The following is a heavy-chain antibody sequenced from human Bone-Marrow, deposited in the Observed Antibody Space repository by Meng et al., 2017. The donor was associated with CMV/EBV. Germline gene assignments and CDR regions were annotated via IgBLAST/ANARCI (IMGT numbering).Heavy chain of an antibody. D-gene: IGHD2-2*01. J-gene: IGHJ5*02. CDR2: ISSSSDYI. CDR3: VRDRDIVGAPAPYNWFDH. CDR1: GGSFSGYD. Sequence: ETLSLTCAVYGGSFSGYDWTWIRQSPGKGLEWVSSISSSSDYIYNADSVKGRFTISRDNARNSLYLQMNSLRVEDTALYYCVRDRDIVGAPAPYNWFDHWGQGTLVTVSS. V-gene: IGHV3-21*01.